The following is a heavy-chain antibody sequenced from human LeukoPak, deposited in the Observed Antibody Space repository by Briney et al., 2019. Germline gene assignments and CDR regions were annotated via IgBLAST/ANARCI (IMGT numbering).Heavy chain of an antibody. V-gene: IGHV4-59*01. CDR2: MYYSGTT. CDR1: GGSISNYY. J-gene: IGHJ3*01. CDR3: ARERDVAQGGAFDV. D-gene: IGHD2-15*01. Sequence: PSETLSLTCTVSGGSISNYYWSWIRQPPGKGREWIGHMYYSGTTIYNPSLKTRVTISVDTSKNQFFLKVSSVTAADTAVYYCARERDVAQGGAFDVWGQGTMVTVSS.